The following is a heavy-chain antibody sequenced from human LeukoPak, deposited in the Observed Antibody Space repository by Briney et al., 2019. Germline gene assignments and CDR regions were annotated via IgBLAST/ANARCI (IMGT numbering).Heavy chain of an antibody. CDR2: IYYSGST. Sequence: SETLSLTCSVSGVFMTNSSSYWGWIRQPPGKGLEWIGYIYYSGSTNYNPSLKSRVTISVDTSKNQFSLKLSSVTAADTAVYYCAREKGGLRYSTEPPGGPDVYYFDYWGQGTLVTVSS. CDR1: GVFMTNSSSY. V-gene: IGHV4-61*01. D-gene: IGHD2-15*01. CDR3: AREKGGLRYSTEPPGGPDVYYFDY. J-gene: IGHJ4*02.